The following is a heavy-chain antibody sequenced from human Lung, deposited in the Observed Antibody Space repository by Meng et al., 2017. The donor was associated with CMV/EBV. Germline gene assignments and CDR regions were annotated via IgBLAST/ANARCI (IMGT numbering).Heavy chain of an antibody. Sequence: QVQFRPAGVEVSETRAPVWTACRASGYSFGSYGSCGGRQPAGQRVWWRGVFLNDVTSYTPPKFRGRVTITPDTNTNTALMVLRGLTSDATAVYYCASETPARSDCDHWGQGPLVTVSS. J-gene: IGHJ4*02. CDR1: GYSFGSYG. D-gene: IGHD3-3*01. CDR3: ASETPARSDCDH. CDR2: FLNDVTS. V-gene: IGHV1-18*01.